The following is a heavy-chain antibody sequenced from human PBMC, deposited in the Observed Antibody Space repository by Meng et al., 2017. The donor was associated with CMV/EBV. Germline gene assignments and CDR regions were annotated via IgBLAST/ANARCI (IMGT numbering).Heavy chain of an antibody. CDR2: ISSSSSTI. Sequence: AASLRLSCAVSGVSFSSYSMNWVRQAPGKGLEWVSYISSSSSTIYYADSMKSRYTIFKDNAKNSLYLHMNSLRAEDTAVYYCAREDIVVVPAASYYGLDVWGQGTTVTVSS. V-gene: IGHV3-48*04. D-gene: IGHD2-2*01. CDR3: AREDIVVVPAASYYGLDV. CDR1: GVSFSSYS. J-gene: IGHJ6*02.